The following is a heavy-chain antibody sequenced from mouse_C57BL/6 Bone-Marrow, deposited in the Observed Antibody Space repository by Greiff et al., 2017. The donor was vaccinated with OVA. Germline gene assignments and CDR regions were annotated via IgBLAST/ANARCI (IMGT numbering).Heavy chain of an antibody. J-gene: IGHJ3*01. CDR3: ARRATVVATPFAY. CDR1: GFTFSDYG. V-gene: IGHV5-17*01. Sequence: EVKLMESGGGLVKPGGSLKLSCAASGFTFSDYGMHWVRQAPEKGLEWVAYISSGSSTIYYADTVKGRFTISRDNAKNTPFLQMTSLRSEDTAMYYCARRATVVATPFAYWGQGTLVTVSA. CDR2: ISSGSSTI. D-gene: IGHD1-1*01.